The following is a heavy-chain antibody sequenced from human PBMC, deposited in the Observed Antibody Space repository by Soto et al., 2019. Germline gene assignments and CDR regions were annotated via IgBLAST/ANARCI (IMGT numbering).Heavy chain of an antibody. J-gene: IGHJ6*02. CDR2: ISWDGGST. V-gene: IGHV3-43*01. D-gene: IGHD2-21*02. CDR1: GFTFDDYT. CDR3: AKDMVNCGGDCYPLSLPSYTRPQDNYYYYGMDV. Sequence: GGSLRLSCAASGFTFDDYTMHWVRQAPGKGLEWVSLISWDGGSTYYADSVKGRFTISRDNSKNSLYLQMNSLRTEDTALYYCAKDMVNCGGDCYPLSLPSYTRPQDNYYYYGMDVWGQGTTVTVSS.